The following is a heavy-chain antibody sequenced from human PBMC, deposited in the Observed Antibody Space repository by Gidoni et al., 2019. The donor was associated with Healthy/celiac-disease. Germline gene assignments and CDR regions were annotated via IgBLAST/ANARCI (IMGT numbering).Heavy chain of an antibody. CDR3: AAARDTPGDY. J-gene: IGHJ4*02. D-gene: IGHD2-2*02. CDR2: IVVGSGNT. V-gene: IGHV1-58*01. CDR1: GFTFTSSA. Sequence: QMQLVQSGPEVQKPGTSVKFYCKASGFTFTSSAVQWVRQARGQRLEWIGWIVVGSGNTNYAQKFQERVTITRVMSTSTAYMELSSLRSEDTAVYYCAAARDTPGDYWGQGTLVTVSS.